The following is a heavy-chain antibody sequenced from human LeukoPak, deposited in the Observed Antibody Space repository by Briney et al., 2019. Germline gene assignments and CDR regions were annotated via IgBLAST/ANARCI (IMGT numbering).Heavy chain of an antibody. D-gene: IGHD3-22*01. Sequence: GGSLRLSCAASGFTFSSYAMSWVRQAPRKGLEWVSAISGSGGSTYYADSVKGRFTISRDNSKNTLYLQMNSLRAEDTAVYYCAKPAGDSSGYYQVALSFDYWGQGTLVTVSS. V-gene: IGHV3-23*01. CDR2: ISGSGGST. CDR1: GFTFSSYA. J-gene: IGHJ4*02. CDR3: AKPAGDSSGYYQVALSFDY.